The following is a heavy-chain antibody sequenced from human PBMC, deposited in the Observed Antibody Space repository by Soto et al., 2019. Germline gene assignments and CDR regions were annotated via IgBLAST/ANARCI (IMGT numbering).Heavy chain of an antibody. J-gene: IGHJ6*02. CDR1: GFTFSSYA. CDR3: ARDYCSSTSCPLLYYYGMDV. Sequence: PGGSLRLSCAASGFTFSSYAMHWVRQAPGKGLEWVAVISYDGSNKYYADSVKGRFTTSRDNSKNTLYLQMNSLRAEDTAVYYCARDYCSSTSCPLLYYYGMDVWGQGTTVTVSS. CDR2: ISYDGSNK. D-gene: IGHD2-2*01. V-gene: IGHV3-30-3*01.